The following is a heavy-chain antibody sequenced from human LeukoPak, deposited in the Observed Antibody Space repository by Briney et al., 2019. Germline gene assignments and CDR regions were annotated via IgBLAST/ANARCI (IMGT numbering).Heavy chain of an antibody. CDR2: ISGSGGTT. D-gene: IGHD6-19*01. CDR3: AKPAVSGWYGFDY. CDR1: GFTVSSNY. J-gene: IGHJ4*02. Sequence: GGSLRLSCAASGFTVSSNYMSWVRQAPGKGLEWVSTISGSGGTTYYAEFVKGRFTISRDNSKNTLYLQMNSLRAEDTAVYYCAKPAVSGWYGFDYWGQGTLVTVSS. V-gene: IGHV3-23*01.